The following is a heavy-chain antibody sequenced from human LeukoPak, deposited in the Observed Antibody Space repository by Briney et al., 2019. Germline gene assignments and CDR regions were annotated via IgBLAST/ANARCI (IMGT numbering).Heavy chain of an antibody. CDR3: ARATYDSSAVDAFDI. V-gene: IGHV3-11*01. CDR2: TNTAGNTI. Sequence: GGSLRLSCAASGFTFRDYFMSWIRPAPGKGLEWVAYTNTAGNTIYYADSMKGRFTISRDNAKNSLYLQMNTLRAEDTAVYYCARATYDSSAVDAFDIWGQGT. J-gene: IGHJ3*02. CDR1: GFTFRDYF. D-gene: IGHD3-22*01.